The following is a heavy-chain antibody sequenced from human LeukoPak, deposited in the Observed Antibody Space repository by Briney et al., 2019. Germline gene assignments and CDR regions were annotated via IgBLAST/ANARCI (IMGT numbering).Heavy chain of an antibody. V-gene: IGHV5-51*01. J-gene: IGHJ6*03. CDR1: GYSFTSYW. D-gene: IGHD2-2*01. CDR2: IYPGDSDT. CDR3: ARRNGVPCSSTSCYGDYYYYYMDV. Sequence: GESLKISCKGSGYSFTSYWIGWVRQMPGKGLEWMGIIYPGDSDTRYSPSFQGQVTISADKSISTAYLQWSSLKASDTAMYYCARRNGVPCSSTSCYGDYYYYYMDVWGKGTTVTVSS.